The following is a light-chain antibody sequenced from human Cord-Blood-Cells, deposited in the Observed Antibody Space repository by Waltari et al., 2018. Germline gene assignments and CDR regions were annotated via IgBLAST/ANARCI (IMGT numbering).Light chain of an antibody. V-gene: IGKV3-15*01. J-gene: IGKJ1*01. Sequence: EIAMTQSPATLSASPGESATLSCRASQSVSSNLAWYQQKPGQAPRRLIYGASTRATGIPARFSGSGSGAEFTLTISSLQSEDFAVYYCQQYNNWPRTFGQGTKVESK. CDR1: QSVSSN. CDR2: GAS. CDR3: QQYNNWPRT.